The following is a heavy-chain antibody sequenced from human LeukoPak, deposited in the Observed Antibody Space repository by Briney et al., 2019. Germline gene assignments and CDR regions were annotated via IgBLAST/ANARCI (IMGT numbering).Heavy chain of an antibody. CDR3: ARDPLLGYCSSTSCYPPSYYFDY. J-gene: IGHJ4*02. D-gene: IGHD2-2*01. CDR2: INAGNGNT. Sequence: ASVKVSFKASGYTFSDYNMHWVRQAPGQRLEGMGWINAGNGNTKYSQKFQGRGTITRDTSASTAYMELSSLRSEDTAVYYCARDPLLGYCSSTSCYPPSYYFDYWGQGTLVTVSS. CDR1: GYTFSDYN. V-gene: IGHV1-3*01.